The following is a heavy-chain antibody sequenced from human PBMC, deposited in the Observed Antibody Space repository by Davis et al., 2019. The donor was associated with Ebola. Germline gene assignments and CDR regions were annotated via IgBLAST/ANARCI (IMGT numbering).Heavy chain of an antibody. D-gene: IGHD2-15*01. CDR1: GYTFTSYY. J-gene: IGHJ6*02. CDR3: ARTPGAYCSGGSCYYYGMDV. Sequence: ASVKVSCKASGYTFTSYYMHWVRQAPGQGLEWMGIINPSGGSTSYAQKFQGRVTMTRDTSTSTAYMELSRLRSDDTAVYYCARTPGAYCSGGSCYYYGMDVWGQGTTVTVSS. CDR2: INPSGGST. V-gene: IGHV1-46*01.